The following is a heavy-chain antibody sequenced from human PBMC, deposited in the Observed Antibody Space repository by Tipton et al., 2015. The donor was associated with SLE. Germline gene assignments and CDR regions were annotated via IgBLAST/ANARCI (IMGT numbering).Heavy chain of an antibody. CDR3: AREYQGSFYVNGAFDM. CDR1: GFTFSNNW. D-gene: IGHD3-10*01. Sequence: SLRLSCAVSGFTFSNNWMTWARQAPGKGLEWVAHIKPDGSEEFYVDSVRSRFIISRDNAKSSLYLQMNSLNAEDTAVYYCAREYQGSFYVNGAFDMWGQGTVVTVSS. CDR2: IKPDGSEE. V-gene: IGHV3-7*01. J-gene: IGHJ3*02.